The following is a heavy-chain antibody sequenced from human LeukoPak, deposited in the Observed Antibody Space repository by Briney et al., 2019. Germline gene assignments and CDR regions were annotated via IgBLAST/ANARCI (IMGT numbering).Heavy chain of an antibody. CDR3: ARVVFGVVIGFDP. Sequence: SETLSLTCTVSGGSISSGSYYWSWIRQPAGKGLEWIGRIYTSGSTNYNPSLKSRVTISVDTSKNQFSLKLSSVTAADTAVYYCARVVFGVVIGFDPWGQGTLVTVSS. CDR2: IYTSGST. D-gene: IGHD3-3*01. CDR1: GGSISSGSYY. J-gene: IGHJ5*02. V-gene: IGHV4-61*02.